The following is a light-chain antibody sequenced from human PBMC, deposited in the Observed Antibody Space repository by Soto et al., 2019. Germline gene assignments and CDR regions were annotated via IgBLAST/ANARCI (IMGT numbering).Light chain of an antibody. J-gene: IGLJ1*01. V-gene: IGLV2-23*01. CDR3: CSYVGATTYV. CDR1: SSTVGGFNV. Sequence: QSVLTQPASVSGSPGQSITISCTGTSSTVGGFNVVSWYQQHSGKAPKVIIYEGIKRPSGVSNRFSGSNSGSTASLTISGLQAEDEADYYCCSYVGATTYVFGTGTKGTVL. CDR2: EGI.